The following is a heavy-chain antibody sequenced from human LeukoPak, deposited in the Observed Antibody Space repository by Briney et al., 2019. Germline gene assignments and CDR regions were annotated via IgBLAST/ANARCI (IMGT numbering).Heavy chain of an antibody. D-gene: IGHD1-7*01. V-gene: IGHV3-48*01. Sequence: GGSLRLSCAASGFTFSSYAMSWVRQAPGKGLEWVSYISTGSSTIYYADSVRGRFTISRDNAKNSLFLQMSSLRAEDTAVYYCARGNSKRLFGSWGQGTLVTVSS. J-gene: IGHJ4*02. CDR2: ISTGSSTI. CDR1: GFTFSSYA. CDR3: ARGNSKRLFGS.